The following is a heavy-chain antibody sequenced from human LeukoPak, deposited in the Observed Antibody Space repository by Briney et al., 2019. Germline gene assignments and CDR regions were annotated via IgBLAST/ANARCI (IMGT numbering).Heavy chain of an antibody. CDR3: ARAVTGTEDFDY. J-gene: IGHJ4*02. D-gene: IGHD6-19*01. CDR2: ISHDGSTK. Sequence: GGSLRLSCAASGFTFSDYTIHWVRQAPGQGLEWVAGISHDGSTKYYADSVKARFTISRDNSKNTLYLQMNSLRTQDTAVYYCARAVTGTEDFDYWGQGTPVTVSS. V-gene: IGHV3-30*04. CDR1: GFTFSDYT.